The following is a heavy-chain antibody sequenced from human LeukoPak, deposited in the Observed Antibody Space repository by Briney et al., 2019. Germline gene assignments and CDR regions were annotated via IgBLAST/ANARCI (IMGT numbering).Heavy chain of an antibody. J-gene: IGHJ4*02. D-gene: IGHD3-10*01. CDR3: ARVGYGSGSYYFDY. CDR2: IKQDGSEK. V-gene: IGHV3-7*03. Sequence: GGSLRLSCAASGFTFSSYWMSWVRQAPGKGLEWVANIKQDGSEKYYVDSVKGRFTISRDNAKNSLYLQVNSLRAEDTAVYYCARVGYGSGSYYFDYWGQGTLVTVSS. CDR1: GFTFSSYW.